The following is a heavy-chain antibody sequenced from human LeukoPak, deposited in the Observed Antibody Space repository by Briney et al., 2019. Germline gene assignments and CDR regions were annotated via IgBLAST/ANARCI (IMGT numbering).Heavy chain of an antibody. D-gene: IGHD1-26*01. CDR3: ARRAIVGAENAFDI. CDR2: IYTSGST. J-gene: IGHJ3*02. Sequence: SQTLSLTCTVSGGSISSGSYYWSWIRQPAGKGLEWIGRIYTSGSTNYNPSLKSRVTISVDTSKNQFSLKLSSVTAADTAVYYCARRAIVGAENAFDIWAKGQWSPSLQ. V-gene: IGHV4-61*02. CDR1: GGSISSGSYY.